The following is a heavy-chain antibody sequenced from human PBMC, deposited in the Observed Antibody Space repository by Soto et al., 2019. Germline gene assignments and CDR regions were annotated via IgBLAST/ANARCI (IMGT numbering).Heavy chain of an antibody. D-gene: IGHD3-22*01. CDR3: ARVHTYYYDSSGYYPAFDI. CDR2: INPNSGGT. CDR1: GYTFTGYY. J-gene: IGHJ3*02. Sequence: ASVKVSCKASGYTFTGYYMHWVRQAPGQGLEWMGWINPNSGGTNYAQKFQGRVTMTRDTSISTAYMELSRLRSDDTAVYYCARVHTYYYDSSGYYPAFDIWGQGTMVTVS. V-gene: IGHV1-2*02.